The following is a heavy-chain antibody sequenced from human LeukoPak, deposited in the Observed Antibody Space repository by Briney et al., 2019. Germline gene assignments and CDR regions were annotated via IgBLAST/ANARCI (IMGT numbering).Heavy chain of an antibody. Sequence: GGSLSLSCAASGFTVSSNYMSWVRQAPGKGLEWVSVIYSGGSTYYADSVKGRFTISRDNSKNTLYLQMNSLRAEDTAVYYCARSLIKWELLHWGQGTLVTVSS. V-gene: IGHV3-66*02. D-gene: IGHD1-26*01. CDR2: IYSGGST. J-gene: IGHJ4*02. CDR3: ARSLIKWELLH. CDR1: GFTVSSNY.